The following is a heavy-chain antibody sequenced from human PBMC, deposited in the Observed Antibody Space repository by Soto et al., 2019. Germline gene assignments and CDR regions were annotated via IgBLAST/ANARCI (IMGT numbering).Heavy chain of an antibody. V-gene: IGHV3-7*04. CDR1: ESTVSRDW. J-gene: IGHJ4*02. CDR3: SGGVGDAF. D-gene: IGHD1-26*01. Sequence: EVHLVESGGGLVQTGGSLRLSCAIFESTVSRDWMNWVRQAPGKGLEWVAHINQDGSEKYYVDSVKGRFTISRDNAKKSLSLQMISLRPAATAMYYCSGGVGDAFWGQGTLVTVSS. CDR2: INQDGSEK.